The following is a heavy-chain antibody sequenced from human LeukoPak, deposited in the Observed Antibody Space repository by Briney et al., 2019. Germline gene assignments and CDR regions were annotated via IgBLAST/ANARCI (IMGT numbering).Heavy chain of an antibody. CDR2: INHSGST. CDR3: ARSRAYYDFWSGPYYFDY. D-gene: IGHD3-3*01. V-gene: IGHV4-34*01. CDR1: GGSFSGYY. J-gene: IGHJ4*02. Sequence: SETLSLTCAVYGGSFSGYYWSWIRQPPGKGLEWIREINHSGSTNYNPSLKSRVTISVDTSKNQFSLKLSSVTAADTAVYYCARSRAYYDFWSGPYYFDYWGQGTLVTVSS.